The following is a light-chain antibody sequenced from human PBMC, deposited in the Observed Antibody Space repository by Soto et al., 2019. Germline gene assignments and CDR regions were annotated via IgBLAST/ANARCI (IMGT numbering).Light chain of an antibody. CDR2: GTS. V-gene: IGKV3-20*01. J-gene: IGKJ2*01. Sequence: EIVLTQSPGTLSLSPGERATLSCRASQSVSSSYFAWYQQTPGQAPRLLIYGTSNRATGIPNRFSGSGSGTDFTLTSSRLEPEDFAVYYCQQHGGSPPYTFGQGTKLDIK. CDR3: QQHGGSPPYT. CDR1: QSVSSSY.